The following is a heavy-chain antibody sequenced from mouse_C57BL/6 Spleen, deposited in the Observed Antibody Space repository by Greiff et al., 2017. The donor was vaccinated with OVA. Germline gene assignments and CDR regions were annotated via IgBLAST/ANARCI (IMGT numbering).Heavy chain of an antibody. D-gene: IGHD1-1*01. CDR2: IYPGDGDT. CDR3: ARELITTGYFDV. V-gene: IGHV1-82*01. J-gene: IGHJ1*03. CDR1: GYAFSSSW. Sequence: QVQLQQSGPELVKPGASVKISCKASGYAFSSSWMNWVKQRPGKGLEWIGRIYPGDGDTNYNGKFKGKATLTADKSSSTAYMQLSSLTSEDSAVYFCARELITTGYFDVWGTGTTVTVSS.